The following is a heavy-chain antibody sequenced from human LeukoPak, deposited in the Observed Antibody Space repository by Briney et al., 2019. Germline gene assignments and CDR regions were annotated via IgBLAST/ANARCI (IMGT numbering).Heavy chain of an antibody. CDR2: FDPEDGET. V-gene: IGHV1-24*01. J-gene: IGHJ6*02. Sequence: GASVTVSCKVSGYTLTELSMHRVRQAPGKGLEWMGGFDPEDGETIYAQKFQGRVTITRDTSATTGYMELSSLTSEDTAVYYCARDSTPRGRYYYYGMEVWGQGTTVTVSS. CDR1: GYTLTELS. D-gene: IGHD2-15*01. CDR3: ARDSTPRGRYYYYGMEV.